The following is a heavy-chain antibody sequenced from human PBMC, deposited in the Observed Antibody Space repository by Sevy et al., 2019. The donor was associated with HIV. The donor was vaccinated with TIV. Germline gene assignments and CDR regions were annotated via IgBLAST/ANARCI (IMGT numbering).Heavy chain of an antibody. CDR2: IRYDGSNK. CDR3: AKDAELEPTTYYYYYYYMDV. D-gene: IGHD1-1*01. J-gene: IGHJ6*03. CDR1: GFTFSSYG. V-gene: IGHV3-30*02. Sequence: GGSLRLSCAASGFTFSSYGMHWVRQAPGKGLEWVAFIRYDGSNKYYADSVKGRFTISRDNSKNTLYLQMNSLRAEDTAVYYCAKDAELEPTTYYYYYYYMDVLGKGTTVTVSS.